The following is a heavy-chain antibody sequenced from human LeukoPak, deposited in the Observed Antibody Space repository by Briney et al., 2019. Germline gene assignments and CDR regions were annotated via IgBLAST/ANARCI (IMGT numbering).Heavy chain of an antibody. CDR2: ISSSGSTI. CDR3: ARDLTNVLRYFDWVPFDP. Sequence: GGSLRLSCAASGFTFSDYYMSWIRQAPGKGLEWVSYISSSGSTIYYADSVKGRFTISRDNAKNSLYLQMNSLRAEDTAVYYCARDLTNVLRYFDWVPFDPWGQGTPVTVSS. CDR1: GFTFSDYY. D-gene: IGHD3-9*01. J-gene: IGHJ5*02. V-gene: IGHV3-11*01.